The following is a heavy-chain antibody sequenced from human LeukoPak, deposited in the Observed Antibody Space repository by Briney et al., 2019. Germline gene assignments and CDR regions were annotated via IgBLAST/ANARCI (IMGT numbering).Heavy chain of an antibody. CDR1: GGTFSSYA. V-gene: IGHV1-69*13. CDR2: IIPIFGTA. J-gene: IGHJ6*02. CDR3: ARRRITIFGVVIMWYGMDV. Sequence: SVTVSCKASGGTFSSYAISWVRQAPGQGLEWMGGIIPIFGTANYAQKFQGRVTITADESTSTAYMELSSLRSEDTAVYYCARRRITIFGVVIMWYGMDVWGQGTTVTVSS. D-gene: IGHD3-3*01.